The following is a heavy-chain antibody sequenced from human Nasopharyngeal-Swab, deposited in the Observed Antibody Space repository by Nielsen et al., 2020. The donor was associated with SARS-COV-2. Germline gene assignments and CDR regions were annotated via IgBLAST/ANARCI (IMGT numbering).Heavy chain of an antibody. V-gene: IGHV4-39*01. CDR1: GGSISSSSYY. CDR3: ARQLTSITIFGVVTRAFGY. D-gene: IGHD3-3*01. CDR2: IYYSGST. Sequence: SETLSLTCTVSGGSISSSSYYWGWIRQPPGKGLEWIGSIYYSGSTYYNPSLKSRVTISVDTSKNQFSLKLSSVTAADTAVYYCARQLTSITIFGVVTRAFGYWGQGTLVTVSS. J-gene: IGHJ4*02.